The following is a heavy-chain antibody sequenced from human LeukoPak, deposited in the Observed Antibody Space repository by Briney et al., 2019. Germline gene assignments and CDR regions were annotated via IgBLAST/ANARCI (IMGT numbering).Heavy chain of an antibody. CDR2: INPSSAGT. CDR3: ARDRGGIGWILSHFVF. Sequence: ASMKVSCTASGYTCTRNYINWVRLAPGHGLQWMGIINPSSAGTVYAQNFQGRVTLTRDTSTTTVYMELRSLTSDDTAVYYCARDRGGIGWILSHFVFRREEDLVSVSS. D-gene: IGHD6-19*01. V-gene: IGHV1-46*01. J-gene: IGHJ4*02. CDR1: GYTCTRNY.